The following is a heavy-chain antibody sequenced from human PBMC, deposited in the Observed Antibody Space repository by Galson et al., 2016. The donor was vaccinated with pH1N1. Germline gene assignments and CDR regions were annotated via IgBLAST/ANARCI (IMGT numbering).Heavy chain of an antibody. Sequence: ETLSLTCSVSGVSISGYYWGWIRQSPGKGLDYVGYIYYNGHTNYSPSLKSRVTMSLDMSKNQFSLKLTSVTAEDTAVYFCARSGSRYGSDAFDMWGQGTTVTVSS. D-gene: IGHD5-18*01. V-gene: IGHV4-59*01. CDR1: GVSISGYY. CDR3: ARSGSRYGSDAFDM. J-gene: IGHJ3*02. CDR2: IYYNGHT.